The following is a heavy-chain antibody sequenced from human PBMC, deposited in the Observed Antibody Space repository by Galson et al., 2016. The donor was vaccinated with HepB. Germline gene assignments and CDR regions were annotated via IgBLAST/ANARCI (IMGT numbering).Heavy chain of an antibody. J-gene: IGHJ4*02. D-gene: IGHD3-3*01. Sequence: SLGLSCAASGFTFSSYAMSWVRQAPGKGLEWVSGISDSGRTTYYADSVRGRFTISRDNSKNTLYLQMNSLRAEDTAVYYCAKVRPRKFLKWLFEGLLDYWGQGTLVSVSS. V-gene: IGHV3-23*01. CDR3: AKVRPRKFLKWLFEGLLDY. CDR1: GFTFSSYA. CDR2: ISDSGRTT.